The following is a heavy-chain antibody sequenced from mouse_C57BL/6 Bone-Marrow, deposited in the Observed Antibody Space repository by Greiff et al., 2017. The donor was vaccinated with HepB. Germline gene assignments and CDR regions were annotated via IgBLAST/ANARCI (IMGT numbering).Heavy chain of an antibody. CDR3: ARGGPLDY. CDR2: ISDGGSYT. V-gene: IGHV5-4*03. J-gene: IGHJ2*01. Sequence: EVKLMESGGGLVKPGGSLKLSCAASGFTFSSYAMSWVRQTPEKRLEWVATISDGGSYTYYPDNVKGRFTISRDNAKNNLYLQMSHLKSEDTAMYYYARGGPLDYWGQGTTLTVSS. CDR1: GFTFSSYA.